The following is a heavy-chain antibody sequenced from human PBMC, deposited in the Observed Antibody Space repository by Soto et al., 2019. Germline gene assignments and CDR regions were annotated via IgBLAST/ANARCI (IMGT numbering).Heavy chain of an antibody. CDR2: IYWDDDK. CDR1: GFSLSTSGVG. V-gene: IGHV2-5*02. Sequence: QITLKESGPTLVKPTQTLTLTCTFSGFSLSTSGVGVGWIRQPPGKALDWLALIYWDDDKRYSPSLESRLTIXXDXSXXQVVLTMTNMDPVDTATYYCVHRDLEYSSSSPFDYWGQGTLVTVSS. CDR3: VHRDLEYSSSSPFDY. J-gene: IGHJ4*02. D-gene: IGHD6-6*01.